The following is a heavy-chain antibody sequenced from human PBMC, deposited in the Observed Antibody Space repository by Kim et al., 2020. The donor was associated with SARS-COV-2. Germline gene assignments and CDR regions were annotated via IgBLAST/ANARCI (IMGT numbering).Heavy chain of an antibody. Sequence: GGSLRLSCAASGFTFSSYSMNWVRQARGKGLEWVSSISSSSSYIYYADSVKGRFTISRDNAKNSLYLQMNSLRAEDTAVYYCARGRVLRYFDKDNWFDPWGQGTLVTVSS. J-gene: IGHJ5*02. CDR3: ARGRVLRYFDKDNWFDP. CDR1: GFTFSSYS. D-gene: IGHD3-9*01. V-gene: IGHV3-21*01. CDR2: ISSSSSYI.